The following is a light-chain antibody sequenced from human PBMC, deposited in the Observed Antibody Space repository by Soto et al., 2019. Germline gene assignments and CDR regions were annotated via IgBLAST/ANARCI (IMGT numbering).Light chain of an antibody. CDR2: EVT. J-gene: IGLJ1*01. CDR3: SSYTSSSTYV. CDR1: GSDVGGYDY. V-gene: IGLV2-14*01. Sequence: QSVLTQPASVSGSPGQSITISCTGTGSDVGGYDYVSWYQHHPGKAPKVMIYEVTNRPSGVSNRFSGSKSGNTASLTISGLLAEDEDDYSCSSYTSSSTYVFGTGTKVTVL.